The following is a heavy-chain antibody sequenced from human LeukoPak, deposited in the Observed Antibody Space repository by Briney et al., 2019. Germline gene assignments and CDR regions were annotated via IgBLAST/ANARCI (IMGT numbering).Heavy chain of an antibody. Sequence: PSETLSLTCTVPGGSISSSSYYWGWIRQPPGKGLEWIGSIYYSGSTYYNPSLKSRVTISVDTSKKQFSLKLKSVTAADTAVYYCARGSFEIWFDPWGQGTLVTVSS. CDR1: GGSISSSSYY. CDR2: IYYSGST. D-gene: IGHD6-19*01. J-gene: IGHJ5*02. V-gene: IGHV4-39*07. CDR3: ARGSFEIWFDP.